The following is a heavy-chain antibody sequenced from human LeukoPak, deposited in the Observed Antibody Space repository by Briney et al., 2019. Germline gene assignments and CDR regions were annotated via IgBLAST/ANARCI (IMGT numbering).Heavy chain of an antibody. Sequence: PGRSLRLPCAASQFTFSTYAMHWVRQAPGKGLEWVALISYDGSNKYYADSVKGRFTISRDNSKNTLYLQMGSLGAEDMAVYYCARVGSSGTVKFFDYWGQGTLVTVSS. J-gene: IGHJ4*02. CDR3: ARVGSSGTVKFFDY. CDR2: ISYDGSNK. D-gene: IGHD4-11*01. CDR1: QFTFSTYA. V-gene: IGHV3-30*14.